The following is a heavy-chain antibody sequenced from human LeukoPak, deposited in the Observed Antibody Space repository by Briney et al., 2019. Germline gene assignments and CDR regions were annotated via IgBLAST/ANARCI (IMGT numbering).Heavy chain of an antibody. CDR3: ARGAGVRRYYYYYYMDV. D-gene: IGHD6-13*01. CDR2: IHHSGST. J-gene: IGHJ6*03. V-gene: IGHV4-38-2*02. CDR1: GYSINSDYH. Sequence: SETLSLTCTVSGYSINSDYHWGWIRQPPGKGLEWIGSIHHSGSTYYNPSLKSRVTFSVDTSKNQFSLKLSSVTAADTAVYYCARGAGVRRYYYYYYMDVWGKGTTVTVSS.